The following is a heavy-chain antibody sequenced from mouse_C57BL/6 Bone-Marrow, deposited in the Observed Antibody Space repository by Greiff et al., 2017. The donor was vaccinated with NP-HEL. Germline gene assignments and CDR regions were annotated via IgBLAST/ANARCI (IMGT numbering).Heavy chain of an antibody. Sequence: QVQLKQPGAELVRPGSSVKLSCKASGYTFTSYWMHWVKQRPIQGLEWIGNIDPSDSETHYNQKFKDKATLTVDKSSSTAYMQLSSLTSEDSAVYYCARSPTMVTPLPSMDYWGQGTSVTVSS. CDR3: ARSPTMVTPLPSMDY. D-gene: IGHD2-9*01. CDR1: GYTFTSYW. J-gene: IGHJ4*01. CDR2: IDPSDSET. V-gene: IGHV1-52*01.